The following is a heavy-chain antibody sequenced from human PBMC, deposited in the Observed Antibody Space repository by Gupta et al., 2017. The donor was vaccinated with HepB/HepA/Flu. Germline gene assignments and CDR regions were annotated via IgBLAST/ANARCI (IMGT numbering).Heavy chain of an antibody. CDR1: GFSITGTA. Sequence: EVQLLESGGGLTQPGWSLRLSCAVSGFSITGTAMPWVRMAPGKGLEWVSGIGSDIRTHYADSVKGRFTISRDNSKNMVYLQMNSLRAEDTAVYYCAKDLSFWSAMDVWGKGTTVTVSS. V-gene: IGHV3-23*01. CDR3: AKDLSFWSAMDV. J-gene: IGHJ6*03. D-gene: IGHD3-3*01. CDR2: IGSDIRT.